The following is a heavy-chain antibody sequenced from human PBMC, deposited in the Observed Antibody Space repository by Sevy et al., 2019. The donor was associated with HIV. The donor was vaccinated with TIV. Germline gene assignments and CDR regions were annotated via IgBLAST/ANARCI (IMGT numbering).Heavy chain of an antibody. D-gene: IGHD2-2*01. Sequence: GSLRLSCAASGFTFSSYGMHWVRQAPGKGLEWVAFIRYDGSNKYYADSVKGRFTISRDNSKNTLYLQMNSLRAEDTAVYYCAKGPPMGYCSSTSCYDFDYWGQGTLVTVSS. V-gene: IGHV3-30*02. CDR2: IRYDGSNK. CDR1: GFTFSSYG. J-gene: IGHJ4*02. CDR3: AKGPPMGYCSSTSCYDFDY.